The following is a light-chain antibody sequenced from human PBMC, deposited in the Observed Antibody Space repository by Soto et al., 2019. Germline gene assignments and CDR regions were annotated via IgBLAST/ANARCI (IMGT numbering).Light chain of an antibody. CDR2: DAS. Sequence: EIVFTQSPCTLSLSPGERATLSCRASQSVGSSFAWFQQHPGQAPRILLYDASNRATGTPPRCSGSGSGADDSLTTSSRLEPEDSALYYRQQYGSSQRTFGQGTKVDI. CDR3: QQYGSSQRT. V-gene: IGKV3-20*01. J-gene: IGKJ1*01. CDR1: QSVGSS.